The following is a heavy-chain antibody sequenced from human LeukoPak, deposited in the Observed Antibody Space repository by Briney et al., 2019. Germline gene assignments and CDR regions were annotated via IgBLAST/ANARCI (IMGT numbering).Heavy chain of an antibody. D-gene: IGHD3-10*01. CDR1: GYTFTSYG. V-gene: IGHV1-18*01. Sequence: GASVKVSCKASGYTFTSYGISWVRQAPGQGLEWMGWISAYNGNTNYAQKLQGRVTMTTDTSTSTAYMELRSLRSDDTAVYYCAIPPHPRVLPFYYYYMDVWGKGTTVTVSS. CDR2: ISAYNGNT. CDR3: AIPPHPRVLPFYYYYMDV. J-gene: IGHJ6*03.